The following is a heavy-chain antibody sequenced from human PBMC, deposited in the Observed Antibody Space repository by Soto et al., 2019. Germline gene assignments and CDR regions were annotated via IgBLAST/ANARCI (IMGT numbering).Heavy chain of an antibody. CDR2: IIPIFGTT. V-gene: IGHV1-69*13. CDR3: AGSFKYGSGTFDAFDI. J-gene: IGHJ3*02. Sequence: SVKVSCKASGGTFSSYAISWVRQAPGQGLEWMGGIIPIFGTTNYAEKFRGRVSITADESTRTAYVELSSLRSEDTAVYDCAGSFKYGSGTFDAFDIWGQGTMVTVSS. D-gene: IGHD3-10*01. CDR1: GGTFSSYA.